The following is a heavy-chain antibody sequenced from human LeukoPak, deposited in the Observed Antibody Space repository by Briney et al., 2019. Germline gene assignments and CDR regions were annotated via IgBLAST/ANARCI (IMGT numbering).Heavy chain of an antibody. J-gene: IGHJ4*02. CDR2: IYYSGST. CDR3: ARVSGYDWESFYDY. Sequence: SETLSLTCTVSGGSISSSSYYWGWIRQPPRKGLEWIGSIYYSGSTNYNPSLKSRVTISVDTSKNQFSLKLSSVTAADTAVYYCARVSGYDWESFYDYWGQGTLVAVSS. CDR1: GGSISSSSYY. D-gene: IGHD5-12*01. V-gene: IGHV4-39*07.